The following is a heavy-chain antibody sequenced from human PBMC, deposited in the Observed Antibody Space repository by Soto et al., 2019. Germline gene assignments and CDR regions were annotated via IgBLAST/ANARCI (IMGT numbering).Heavy chain of an antibody. CDR2: IDPSDSYT. D-gene: IGHD2-21*01. CDR3: ARQVFPHAFDI. Sequence: GESLKIYCKGSGYSFTSYWISWVRQMPGKGLEWMGRIDPSDSYTNYSPSFQGHVTISADKSISTAYLQWSSLKASDTAMYYCARQVFPHAFDIWRQGTMVTVPS. J-gene: IGHJ3*02. V-gene: IGHV5-10-1*01. CDR1: GYSFTSYW.